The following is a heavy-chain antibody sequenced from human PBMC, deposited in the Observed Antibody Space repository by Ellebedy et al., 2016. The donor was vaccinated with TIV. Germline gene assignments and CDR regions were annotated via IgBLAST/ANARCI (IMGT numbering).Heavy chain of an antibody. J-gene: IGHJ6*02. CDR1: GYTFTSYG. CDR2: ISAYNGNT. CDR3: ARNRGGYYYYGMDV. V-gene: IGHV1-18*01. D-gene: IGHD2-15*01. Sequence: AASVKVSCKASGYTFTSYGISWVRQAPGQGIEWMGWISAYNGNTNYAQKLQGRVTMTTDTSTSTAYMELRSLRSDDTAVYYCARNRGGYYYYGMDVWGQGTTVTVSS.